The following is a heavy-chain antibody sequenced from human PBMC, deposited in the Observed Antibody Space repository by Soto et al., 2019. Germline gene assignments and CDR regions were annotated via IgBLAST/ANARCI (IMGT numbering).Heavy chain of an antibody. CDR3: ARILPAFGVVITDYGMDV. Sequence: PSETLSLTCTVSGGSISSSTYYWGWIRQPPGKGLEWIGSIYYSGSTNYNPSLKSRVTISVDTSKNQFSLKLSSVTAADTAVYYCARILPAFGVVITDYGMDVWGQGTTVTVSS. CDR2: IYYSGST. V-gene: IGHV4-39*07. CDR1: GGSISSSTYY. D-gene: IGHD3-3*01. J-gene: IGHJ6*02.